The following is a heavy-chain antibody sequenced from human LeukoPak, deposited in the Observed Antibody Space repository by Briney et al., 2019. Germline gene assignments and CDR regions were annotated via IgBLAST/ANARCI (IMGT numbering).Heavy chain of an antibody. CDR1: GFRLDEYG. V-gene: IGHV3-20*04. D-gene: IGHD1-26*01. CDR2: INWNGDSS. J-gene: IGHJ4*02. Sequence: GGSLRLSCAASGFRLDEYGMNWVRQVPGKGMEWVSGINWNGDSSLYGDSVRGRFTISRDNTKNSLYLQMSSLRAEDTALYYCARGFNMGLITPIDYWGQGTLVTVSS. CDR3: ARGFNMGLITPIDY.